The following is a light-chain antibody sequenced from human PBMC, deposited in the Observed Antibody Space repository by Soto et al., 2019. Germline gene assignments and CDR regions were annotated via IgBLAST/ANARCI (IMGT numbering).Light chain of an antibody. J-gene: IGKJ1*01. CDR2: KAS. Sequence: DIQMTQSPSTLSASVGDRVTITCRASQSISSWLVWYQQKPGKAPKLLIHKASILRSGVPSRFSGSGSGTEFTLTISSLQPDDFATYYCQQYNTYSGTFGQGTKVEIK. V-gene: IGKV1-5*03. CDR1: QSISSW. CDR3: QQYNTYSGT.